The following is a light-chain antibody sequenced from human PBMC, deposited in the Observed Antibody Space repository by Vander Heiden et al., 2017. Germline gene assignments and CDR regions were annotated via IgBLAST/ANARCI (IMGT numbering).Light chain of an antibody. Sequence: DIQVTQCPSSLSASVGDRVTITCRASQSISRFLNWYQQKSGRAPQLLIYDASNLQSGVPSRFSGSGSGTDFTLTISSLQPEDFATYYCQESYTAPFTFGPGTKVDMK. J-gene: IGKJ3*01. CDR3: QESYTAPFT. CDR1: QSISRF. V-gene: IGKV1-39*01. CDR2: DAS.